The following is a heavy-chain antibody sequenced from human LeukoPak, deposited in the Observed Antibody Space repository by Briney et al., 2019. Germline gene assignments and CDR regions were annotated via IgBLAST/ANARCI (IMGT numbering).Heavy chain of an antibody. V-gene: IGHV1-46*01. J-gene: IGHJ3*02. Sequence: ASVKVSCKASGYTFTSYYMHWLRQAPGQGLEWMGIINPSGGSTSYAQKFQGRVTMTRDTSTSTVYMELNSLRSEDTAVYYCARDNARLVDAFDIWGQGTMVTVSS. CDR1: GYTFTSYY. D-gene: IGHD6-6*01. CDR2: INPSGGST. CDR3: ARDNARLVDAFDI.